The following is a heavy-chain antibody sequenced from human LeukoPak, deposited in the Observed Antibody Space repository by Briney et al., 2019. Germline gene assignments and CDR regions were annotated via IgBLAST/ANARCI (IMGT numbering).Heavy chain of an antibody. CDR1: GGTFTSYA. CDR2: IIPISGTT. CDR3: ARKLRLGGNWFDP. Sequence: ASVKVSCKASGGTFTSYAITWVRQAPGQGLEWMGKIIPISGTTNYAQKFQGRVTFTADESTSTAYMELSSLRSEDTALYYCARKLRLGGNWFDPWGQGTLVAVSS. D-gene: IGHD1-26*01. V-gene: IGHV1-69*13. J-gene: IGHJ5*02.